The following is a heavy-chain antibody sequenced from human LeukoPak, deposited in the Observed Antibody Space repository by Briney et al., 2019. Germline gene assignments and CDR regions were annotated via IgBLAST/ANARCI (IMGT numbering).Heavy chain of an antibody. CDR1: GFTFSSYE. J-gene: IGHJ4*02. V-gene: IGHV3-48*03. CDR3: ARGGILTGYYPFDY. Sequence: GGSLRLSCAASGFTFSSYEMNWVRQAPGKGLEWVSYISSSGSTIYYADSVKGRFTISRDNAKNSLYLQMNSLRAEDTAVYYCARGGILTGYYPFDYWGQGTLVTVS. D-gene: IGHD3-9*01. CDR2: ISSSGSTI.